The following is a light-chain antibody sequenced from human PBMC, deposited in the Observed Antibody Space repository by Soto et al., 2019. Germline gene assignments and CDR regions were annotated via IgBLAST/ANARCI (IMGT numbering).Light chain of an antibody. J-gene: IGLJ1*01. Sequence: SVLAQPASVSGSPGQSITISCTGTSSDVGGYNSVSRYRQDPGKAPKLMIYDVTNRPSGVSNRFSGSKSGNTASLTISGLQAEDEADYYCSSFTSSITYVFGTGTKVTV. CDR1: SSDVGGYNS. CDR3: SSFTSSITYV. CDR2: DVT. V-gene: IGLV2-14*01.